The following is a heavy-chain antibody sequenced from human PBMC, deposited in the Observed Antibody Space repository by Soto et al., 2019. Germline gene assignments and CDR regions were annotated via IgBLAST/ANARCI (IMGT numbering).Heavy chain of an antibody. Sequence: QVQLQESGPGLVKPSQTLSLTCTVSGGSISSGGYYWSWIRQHPGKGLEWIGYIYYSGSTYYNPALKSRVTISGDTSKNQFSLKLSSVTAADTAVYYCARGGLLRTFDYWGQGTLVTVSS. CDR3: ARGGLLRTFDY. V-gene: IGHV4-31*03. J-gene: IGHJ4*02. D-gene: IGHD3-16*01. CDR2: IYYSGST. CDR1: GGSISSGGYY.